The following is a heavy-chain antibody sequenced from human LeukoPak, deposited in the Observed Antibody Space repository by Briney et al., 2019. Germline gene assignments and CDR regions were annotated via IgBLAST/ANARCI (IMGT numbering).Heavy chain of an antibody. V-gene: IGHV1-8*01. CDR3: ARGRSGLAAAGTYDY. D-gene: IGHD6-13*01. CDR2: INPNSGRT. CDR1: GYTFTSSD. J-gene: IGHJ4*02. Sequence: ASVKVSCKASGYTFTSSDINWVRQAAGQGLEWMGWINPNSGRTGYAQKFQGRVTMTAKTSISTAYMELSSLRFDDTAVYYCARGRSGLAAAGTYDYWGQGTLITVSS.